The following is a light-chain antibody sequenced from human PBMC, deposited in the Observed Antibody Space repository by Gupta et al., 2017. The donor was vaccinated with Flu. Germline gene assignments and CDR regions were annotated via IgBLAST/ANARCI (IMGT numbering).Light chain of an antibody. CDR1: QDINNW. V-gene: IGKV1-12*01. Sequence: DIQLTQSPSSVSASVGDRVTITCRASQDINNWVARFQQKPGEAPKLLMYTASSLHSGAPSRFSASGSGTDFTLTIRGLQREDFASYYCQQAHSIPPSVGQGTKVEI. J-gene: IGKJ2*03. CDR2: TAS. CDR3: QQAHSIPPS.